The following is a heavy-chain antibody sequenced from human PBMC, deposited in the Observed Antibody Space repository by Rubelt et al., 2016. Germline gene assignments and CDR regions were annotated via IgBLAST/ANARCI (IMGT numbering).Heavy chain of an antibody. CDR3: ATLPTSTVTTSD. Sequence: QVQLQQWGAGLLKPSETLSLTCAVYGGSFSDYYWNWIRQPPGKGLAWIGEINHSGSTNYNPSLESRVTISVDTSKNQFSLKPSSVTAADTAGYYWATLPTSTVTTSDWGQGTLSPSPQ. J-gene: IGHJ4*02. D-gene: IGHD4-17*01. V-gene: IGHV4-34*01. CDR2: INHSGST. CDR1: GGSFSDYY.